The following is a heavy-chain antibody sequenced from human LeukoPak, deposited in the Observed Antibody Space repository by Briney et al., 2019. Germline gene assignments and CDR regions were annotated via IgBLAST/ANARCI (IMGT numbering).Heavy chain of an antibody. CDR2: IGTGGDT. CDR3: AREIRDYSDPNWFFDL. Sequence: PGGSLRLSCAASGFTFSRSDMHWVRQAPGKGLEWVSAIGTGGDTYYPGSVEGRFTISRENAKNSLYLQMNSLRAGDTAVYYCAREIRDYSDPNWFFDLWGHGTLVTVSS. D-gene: IGHD4-17*01. J-gene: IGHJ2*01. CDR1: GFTFSRSD. V-gene: IGHV3-13*01.